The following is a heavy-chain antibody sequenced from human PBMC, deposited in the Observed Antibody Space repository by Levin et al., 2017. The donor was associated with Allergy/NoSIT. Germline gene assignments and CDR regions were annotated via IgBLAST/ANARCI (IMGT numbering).Heavy chain of an antibody. CDR1: GFTFVNAW. V-gene: IGHV3-15*01. D-gene: IGHD6-25*01. Sequence: GGSLRLSCAASGFTFVNAWMTWVRQAPGKGLEWVGRIQSKYDGETTDYAAPVKGRFTLSRDDSKGTLYLQMNSLTTEDSAVYYCATGVRSGYWAYWGQGTLVTVSS. J-gene: IGHJ4*02. CDR2: IQSKYDGETT. CDR3: ATGVRSGYWAY.